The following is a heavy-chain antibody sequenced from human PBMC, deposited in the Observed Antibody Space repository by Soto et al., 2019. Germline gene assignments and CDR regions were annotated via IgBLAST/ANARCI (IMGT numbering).Heavy chain of an antibody. CDR3: ARDSEYFDWLLYY. J-gene: IGHJ4*02. CDR1: GFTFSSYW. Sequence: GGSLRLSCAASGFTFSSYWMSWVRQAPGKGLEWVANIKQDGSEKYYVDSVKGRFTISRDNAKNSLYLQMNSLRAEDTAVYYCARDSEYFDWLLYYWGQGTLVTVSS. D-gene: IGHD3-9*01. CDR2: IKQDGSEK. V-gene: IGHV3-7*05.